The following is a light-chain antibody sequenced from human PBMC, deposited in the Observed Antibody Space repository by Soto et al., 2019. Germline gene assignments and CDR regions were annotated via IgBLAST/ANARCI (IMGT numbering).Light chain of an antibody. Sequence: ALTQPASVSGSPGQPITISCTGTSGDIGSYTYVSWYQQYPGKAPKLLISEVTNRPSGVSNRFSGSKSGNTASLTISGLQAEDEAHYYCSSYTTNSPPVVFGGGTKVTVL. CDR3: SSYTTNSPPVV. CDR2: EVT. J-gene: IGLJ2*01. V-gene: IGLV2-14*01. CDR1: SGDIGSYTY.